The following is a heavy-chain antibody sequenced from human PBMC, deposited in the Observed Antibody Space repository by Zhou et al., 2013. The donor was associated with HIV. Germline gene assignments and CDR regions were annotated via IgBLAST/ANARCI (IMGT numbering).Heavy chain of an antibody. J-gene: IGHJ2*01. Sequence: QVQLVQSGAEVKKPGSSVKVSCKASGGTFSSYAISWVRQAPGQGLEWMGGIIPIFGTANYAQKFQGRVTITTDESTSTAYMELSSLRSEDTAVYYCARGGGGYCSSTSCRGLNFDLWGRGTLVTVSS. CDR3: ARGGGGYCSSTSCRGLNFDL. V-gene: IGHV1-69*05. D-gene: IGHD2-2*01. CDR2: IIPIFGTA. CDR1: GGTFSSYA.